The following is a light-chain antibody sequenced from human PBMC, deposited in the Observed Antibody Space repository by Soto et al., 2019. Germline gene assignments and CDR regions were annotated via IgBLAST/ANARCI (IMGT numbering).Light chain of an antibody. V-gene: IGKV3-20*01. CDR1: QTFSNSF. J-gene: IGKJ5*01. CDR2: GAS. Sequence: ENGLTQSPGTLSLSPGERATLSCRASQTFSNSFLSWFQQIPGQAPRLLIYGASMRATGIPDRSSGSGSGTDFTLTISRLEPEDFAVYYCQQCGSSSTFGQGTRLEIK. CDR3: QQCGSSST.